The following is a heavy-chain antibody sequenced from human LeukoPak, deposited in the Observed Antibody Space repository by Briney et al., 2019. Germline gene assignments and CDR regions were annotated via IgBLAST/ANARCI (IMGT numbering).Heavy chain of an antibody. CDR2: ISGDGGST. Sequence: QPGGSLRLSCTASGFTFDDYAMHWVRQAPGKGLEWVSLISGDGGSTFYADSVKGRFTISRDNSKKSLYLQMNSLRTEDTALYYCAKDRRYYYYYHMDVWGKGTTVTVSS. V-gene: IGHV3-43*02. CDR3: AKDRRYYYYYHMDV. J-gene: IGHJ6*03. CDR1: GFTFDDYA.